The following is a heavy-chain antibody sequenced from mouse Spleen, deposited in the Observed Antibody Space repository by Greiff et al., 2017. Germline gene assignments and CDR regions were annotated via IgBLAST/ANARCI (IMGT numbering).Heavy chain of an antibody. CDR1: GYAFSSYW. Sequence: QVQLKESGAELVKPGASVKISCKASGYAFSSYWMNWVKQRPGKGLEWIGQIYPGDGDTNYNGKFKGKATLTADKSSSTAYMQLSSLTSEDSAVYFCARRWENAMDYWGQGTSVTVSS. J-gene: IGHJ4*01. CDR2: IYPGDGDT. D-gene: IGHD1-1*02. V-gene: IGHV1-80*01. CDR3: ARRWENAMDY.